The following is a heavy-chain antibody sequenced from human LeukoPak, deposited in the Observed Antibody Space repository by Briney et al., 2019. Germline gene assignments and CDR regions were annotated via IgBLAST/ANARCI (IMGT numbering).Heavy chain of an antibody. CDR3: AHRRALPFDI. CDR1: GFSRRTSGVG. Sequence: SGPTLSHPPHPLTLTCTFSGFSRRTSGVGVGWIRQPPGKALEWLSLMYWDDDKRYSPSLKGRLTITKDTSKTQVVLTVTSMDPVDTATYYCAHRRALPFDIWGQGTMVTVSS. J-gene: IGHJ3*02. V-gene: IGHV2-5*02. CDR2: MYWDDDK.